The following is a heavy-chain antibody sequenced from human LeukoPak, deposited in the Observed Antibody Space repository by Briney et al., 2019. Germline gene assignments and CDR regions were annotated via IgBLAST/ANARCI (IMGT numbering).Heavy chain of an antibody. J-gene: IGHJ6*04. Sequence: PGGSLRLSCAASGFTFSTYWMSWVRQAPGKGLEWVANIQQDGNEKYYVDSVKGRFTISRDNAKNSLYLQMNSLRVEDTAVYYCAELGITMIGGVWGKGTTVTISS. D-gene: IGHD3-10*02. CDR2: IQQDGNEK. V-gene: IGHV3-7*01. CDR3: AELGITMIGGV. CDR1: GFTFSTYW.